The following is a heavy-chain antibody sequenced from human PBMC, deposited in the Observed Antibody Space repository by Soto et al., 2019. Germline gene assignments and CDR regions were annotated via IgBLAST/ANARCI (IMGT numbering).Heavy chain of an antibody. CDR2: INAGNGNT. J-gene: IGHJ4*02. V-gene: IGHV1-3*01. CDR1: GYTFTSYA. CDR3: ARAEMATNHRGLDY. Sequence: GASVKVSCKASGYTFTSYAMHWVRQAPGQRLEWMGWINAGNGNTKYSQKFQGRVTITRDTSASTAYMELSSLRSEDTVVYYCARAEMATNHRGLDYWGQGTLVTVSS. D-gene: IGHD5-12*01.